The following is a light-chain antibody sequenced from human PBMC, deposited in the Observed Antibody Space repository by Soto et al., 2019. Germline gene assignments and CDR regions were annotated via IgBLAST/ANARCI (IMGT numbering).Light chain of an antibody. V-gene: IGKV3-11*01. Sequence: EIVLTQSPATLSLSPGERATLSCRASQSVSSYLAWYQQKPGQAPRLLIYDASNRATGIPARFSGSGSGTDFTHTISRLEPEDFAVYYCQQRSNWPPDKYTFGQGTKLEI. CDR2: DAS. J-gene: IGKJ2*01. CDR3: QQRSNWPPDKYT. CDR1: QSVSSY.